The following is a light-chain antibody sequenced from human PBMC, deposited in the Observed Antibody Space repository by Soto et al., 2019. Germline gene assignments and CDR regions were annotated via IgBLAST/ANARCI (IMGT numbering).Light chain of an antibody. V-gene: IGLV1-47*01. Sequence: QTVVTQPPSASGTPGQRVTISCSGSSSNIGSNYVYWYQQLPGTAPKLLIYRNNQRPSGVPERFSGTRSGNTATLTINRVEAGDEADYYIQVWDIRSDHVVFGGGTKLTVL. CDR1: SSNIGSNY. CDR3: QVWDIRSDHVV. J-gene: IGLJ2*01. CDR2: RNN.